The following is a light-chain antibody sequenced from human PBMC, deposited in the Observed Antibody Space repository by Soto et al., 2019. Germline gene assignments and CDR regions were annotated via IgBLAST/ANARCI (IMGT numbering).Light chain of an antibody. CDR2: DVS. CDR1: SSDIGGYKY. Sequence: QSALTQPRSVSGSPGQSVTISCTGTSSDIGGYKYVSWYQHHPGKAPKLLIYDVSERPSGVPDRFSGSKSGNTASLTISGLQAEDEADYYCCSYAAISAVFGGGTKLTVL. CDR3: CSYAAISAV. V-gene: IGLV2-11*01. J-gene: IGLJ2*01.